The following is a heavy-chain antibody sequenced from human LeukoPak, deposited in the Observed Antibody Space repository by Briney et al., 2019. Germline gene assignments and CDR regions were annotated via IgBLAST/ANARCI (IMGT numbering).Heavy chain of an antibody. CDR2: IYYSGST. CDR1: GGSISSYY. CDR3: ARRDYYGSGTDWYFDL. J-gene: IGHJ2*01. V-gene: IGHV4-59*08. D-gene: IGHD3-10*01. Sequence: SETLSLTCTVSGGSISSYYWSWIRQPPGKGLEWIGYIYYSGSTNYNPSLKSRVTISVDTSKNQFSLKLSSVTAADTAVYYCARRDYYGSGTDWYFDLWGRGTLVTVPS.